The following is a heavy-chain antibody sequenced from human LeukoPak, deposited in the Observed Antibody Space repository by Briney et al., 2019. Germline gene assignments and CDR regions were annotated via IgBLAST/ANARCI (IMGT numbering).Heavy chain of an antibody. V-gene: IGHV4-34*01. CDR3: ARGIAVAGDRYYFDY. Sequence: SETLSLTCAVYGGSFSGYYWSRIRQPPGKGLEWIGEINHSGSTNYNPSLKSRVTISVDTSKNQFSLKLSSVTAADTAVYYCARGIAVAGDRYYFDYWGQGTLVTVSS. CDR2: INHSGST. CDR1: GGSFSGYY. J-gene: IGHJ4*02. D-gene: IGHD6-19*01.